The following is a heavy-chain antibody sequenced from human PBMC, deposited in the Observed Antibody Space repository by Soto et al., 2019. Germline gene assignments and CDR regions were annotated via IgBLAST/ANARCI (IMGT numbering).Heavy chain of an antibody. D-gene: IGHD6-19*01. Sequence: GGSLRLSCAASGFTFSSYWMSWVRQAPGKGLEWVANIKQDGSEKYYVDSVKGRFTISRDNAKNSLYLQMNSLRAEDTAVYYCARGGIQWLTPFDYWGQGTLVTVSS. J-gene: IGHJ4*02. CDR3: ARGGIQWLTPFDY. CDR2: IKQDGSEK. CDR1: GFTFSSYW. V-gene: IGHV3-7*01.